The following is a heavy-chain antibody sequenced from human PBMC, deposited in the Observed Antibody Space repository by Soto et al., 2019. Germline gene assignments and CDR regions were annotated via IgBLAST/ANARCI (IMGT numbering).Heavy chain of an antibody. Sequence: QVQLVESGGGVVQPGRSLRLSCAASGFSFSSYGMHWVRQAPGKGLEWVAVIWYDGSNKYYADSVKGRFTISRDNSKKTLYLQMNSLQAEDTAVYYCARFDPVDYYCMDVWGQGTTVTVSS. CDR2: IWYDGSNK. D-gene: IGHD3-9*01. V-gene: IGHV3-33*01. CDR3: ARFDPVDYYCMDV. CDR1: GFSFSSYG. J-gene: IGHJ6*02.